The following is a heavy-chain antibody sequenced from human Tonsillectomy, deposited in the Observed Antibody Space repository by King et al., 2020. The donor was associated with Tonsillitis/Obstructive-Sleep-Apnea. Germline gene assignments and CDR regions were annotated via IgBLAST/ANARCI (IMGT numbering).Heavy chain of an antibody. D-gene: IGHD3-9*01. CDR1: GYSFTNYL. Sequence: VQLVESGAEVKKPGESLRISCKDSGYSFTNYLINWVRQMPGKGLEWMGTIDPSDSYTNYSQTFQGNVTISADKYISTAYMQWSSLKASDTAMYYCVRRYFDVHYYYYMAVWGKGTTVTVSS. CDR3: VRRYFDVHYYYYMAV. V-gene: IGHV5-10-1*01. CDR2: IDPSDSYT. J-gene: IGHJ6*03.